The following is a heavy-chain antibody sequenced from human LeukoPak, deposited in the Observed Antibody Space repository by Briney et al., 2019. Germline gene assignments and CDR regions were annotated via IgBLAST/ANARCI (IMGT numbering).Heavy chain of an antibody. Sequence: GASVKVSCKASGYPFTSYYMHWVRQAPGQGLEWMGVINPSGGTTSYAQKFQGRVTMTRDTSTSTVYMELSSLRSEDTAVYCCARGTGIAAAVTSLFQYWGQGTLVTVSS. D-gene: IGHD6-13*01. CDR2: INPSGGTT. CDR3: ARGTGIAAAVTSLFQY. V-gene: IGHV1-46*01. J-gene: IGHJ1*01. CDR1: GYPFTSYY.